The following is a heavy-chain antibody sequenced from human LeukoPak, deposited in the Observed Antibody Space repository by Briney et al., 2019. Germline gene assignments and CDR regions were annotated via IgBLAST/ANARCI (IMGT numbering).Heavy chain of an antibody. D-gene: IGHD2-2*01. Sequence: SETLSLTCTVSGGSISSYYWSWIRQPPGKGLEWIGYIYYSGSTNYNPSLKSRVTISVDTSKNQFSLKLSSVTAADTAVYYCARAPPYCSSTSCPTDYYYMDVCGKGTTVTVSS. CDR3: ARAPPYCSSTSCPTDYYYMDV. J-gene: IGHJ6*03. CDR2: IYYSGST. CDR1: GGSISSYY. V-gene: IGHV4-59*01.